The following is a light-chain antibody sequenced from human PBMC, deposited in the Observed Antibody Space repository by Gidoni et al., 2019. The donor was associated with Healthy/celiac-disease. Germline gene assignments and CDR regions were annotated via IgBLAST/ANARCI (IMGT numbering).Light chain of an antibody. CDR1: SSNIGSNT. CDR3: AAWDDSLRV. Sequence: QSVLTQPPSASGTPGQRVTISCSGSSSNIGSNTVTWYQPLPGTAPKLLIYSNNQRPSGVPDRFSGSKSGTSASLAISGLQSEDEADYYCAAWDDSLRVFGGGTKLTVL. J-gene: IGLJ3*02. V-gene: IGLV1-44*01. CDR2: SNN.